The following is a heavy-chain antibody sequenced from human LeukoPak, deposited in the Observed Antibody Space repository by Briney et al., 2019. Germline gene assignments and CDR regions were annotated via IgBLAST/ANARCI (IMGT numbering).Heavy chain of an antibody. V-gene: IGHV4-38-2*01. Sequence: PSETLPLTCAVSGYSISSGYYWGWIRQPPGKGLEWIGSIYHSGSTYYNPSLKSRVTISVDTSKNQFSLKLSSVTAADTAVYYCARHRIFGVVIYNWFDPWGQGTLVTVSS. CDR1: GYSISSGYY. D-gene: IGHD3-3*02. J-gene: IGHJ5*02. CDR3: ARHRIFGVVIYNWFDP. CDR2: IYHSGST.